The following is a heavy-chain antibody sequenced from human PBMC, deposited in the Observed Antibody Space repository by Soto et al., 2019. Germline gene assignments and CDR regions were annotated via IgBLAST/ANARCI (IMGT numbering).Heavy chain of an antibody. Sequence: SVKVSCKASGFTFTSSAMQWVRQARGQRLEWIGWIVVGSGNTNHAQKFQERVTITRDMSTSTAYMELSSLRSEDTAVYYCAAGVNWGANDAFDIWGQGTMVTVSS. V-gene: IGHV1-58*02. CDR1: GFTFTSSA. CDR3: AAGVNWGANDAFDI. CDR2: IVVGSGNT. D-gene: IGHD7-27*01. J-gene: IGHJ3*02.